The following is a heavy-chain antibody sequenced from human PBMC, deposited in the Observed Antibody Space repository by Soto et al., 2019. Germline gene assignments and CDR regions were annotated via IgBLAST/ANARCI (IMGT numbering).Heavy chain of an antibody. J-gene: IGHJ3*02. Sequence: SVKVSCKASGGTFSSYAISWVRQAPGQGLEWMGGIIPIFGTANYAQKFQGRVTITADESTSTAYMELSSLRSEDTAVYYCARAITMIVASSGSRAFDIWGQRTMVTVSS. D-gene: IGHD3-22*01. V-gene: IGHV1-69*13. CDR3: ARAITMIVASSGSRAFDI. CDR1: GGTFSSYA. CDR2: IIPIFGTA.